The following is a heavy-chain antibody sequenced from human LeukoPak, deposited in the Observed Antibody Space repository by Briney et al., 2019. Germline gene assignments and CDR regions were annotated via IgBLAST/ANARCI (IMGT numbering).Heavy chain of an antibody. V-gene: IGHV3-7*01. D-gene: IGHD3-9*01. CDR1: GFTLSSYW. CDR2: IKKDGSEK. CDR3: ARELDYDILTGYSYYFDY. J-gene: IGHJ4*02. Sequence: GGSLTLSCAASGFTLSSYWMSWVRQAPGKGMEWVAKIKKDGSEKYYVDSVEGRFTISRDNAKNSLYLQMNSLRAEDTAVYYCARELDYDILTGYSYYFDYWGQGTLVTVSS.